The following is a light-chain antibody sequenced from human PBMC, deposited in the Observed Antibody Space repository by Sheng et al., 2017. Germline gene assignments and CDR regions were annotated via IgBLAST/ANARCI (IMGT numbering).Light chain of an antibody. CDR2: QDT. Sequence: SYELTQPPSVSVSPGQTASITCSGDKLGDKYACWYQQKPGQSPLLVIYQDTKRPSGIPERFSGSNSGNTATLTISGTQALDEADYYCQAWDSTTPWGVFGGGTKLTVL. CDR3: QAWDSTTPWGV. V-gene: IGLV3-1*01. J-gene: IGLJ3*02. CDR1: KLGDKY.